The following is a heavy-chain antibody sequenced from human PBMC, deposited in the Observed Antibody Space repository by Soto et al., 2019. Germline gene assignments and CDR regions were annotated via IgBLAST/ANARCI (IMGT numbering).Heavy chain of an antibody. CDR1: GGSISSYY. V-gene: IGHV4-59*08. CDR3: GRQEGDDFWSGPFDY. J-gene: IGHJ4*02. D-gene: IGHD3-3*01. CDR2: IYYSGST. Sequence: ETLSLTCTVSGGSISSYYWSWIRQPPGKGLEWIGYIYYSGSTNYNPSLKSRVTISVDTSKNQFSLKLSSVTAADTAVYYCGRQEGDDFWSGPFDYWGQGTLVTVSS.